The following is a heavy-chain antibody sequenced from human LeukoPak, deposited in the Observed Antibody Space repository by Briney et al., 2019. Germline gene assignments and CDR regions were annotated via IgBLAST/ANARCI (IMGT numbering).Heavy chain of an antibody. V-gene: IGHV1-69*13. CDR2: ILPIFGTA. Sequence: ASVKVSCKASGGTFSSYAISWVRQAPGQGLEWMGGILPIFGTANYAQKFQGRVTITADESTSTAYMELSSLRSEDTAVYYCARGMGGFGVVSRVGPFDYWGQGTLVTVSS. CDR1: GGTFSSYA. J-gene: IGHJ4*02. D-gene: IGHD3-3*01. CDR3: ARGMGGFGVVSRVGPFDY.